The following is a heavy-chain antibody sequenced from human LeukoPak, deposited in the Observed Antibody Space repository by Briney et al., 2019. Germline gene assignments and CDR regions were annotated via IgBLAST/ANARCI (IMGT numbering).Heavy chain of an antibody. V-gene: IGHV3-21*01. Sequence: GGTLRLSCAASGFTFSSYGMSWVRQAPGKGLEWGSSISSSSSYIYYADSMKGRFTVSRDNARNSVYLQMNGLRVEDTAVYYCVRGRYNYGYIFDYWGQGTLVTVSS. CDR3: VRGRYNYGYIFDY. CDR1: GFTFSSYG. CDR2: ISSSSSYI. J-gene: IGHJ4*02. D-gene: IGHD5-18*01.